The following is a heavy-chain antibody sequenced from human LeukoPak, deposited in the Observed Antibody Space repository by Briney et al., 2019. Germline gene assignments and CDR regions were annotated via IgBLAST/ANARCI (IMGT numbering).Heavy chain of an antibody. CDR2: ISGSGDST. D-gene: IGHD4-17*01. V-gene: IGHV3-23*01. J-gene: IGHJ4*02. CDR3: AKTIGISPMTTVTAFGY. CDR1: GFTFRGYA. Sequence: GGSLRLSCAASGFTFRGYAMSWVRQAPGKGLEWVSAISGSGDSTYYADSVEGRFTISRDNSKNTLYVQMNSLRAKDTAVYYCAKTIGISPMTTVTAFGYWGQGTLVTVSS.